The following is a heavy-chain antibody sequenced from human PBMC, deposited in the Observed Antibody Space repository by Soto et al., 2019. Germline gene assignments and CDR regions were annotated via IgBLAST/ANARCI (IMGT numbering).Heavy chain of an antibody. CDR1: GESVSSKSAA. CDR3: TRALSGSYGH. Sequence: RTLSRACAISGESVSSKSAAWNWIRQSPSRGLEWLGRTYYRSKWSTDYAISVKSRITINPDTSNNHFSLQLKSVTPEDTAVYYCTRALSGSYGHWAQVTLFPVS. J-gene: IGHJ1*01. D-gene: IGHD1-26*01. CDR2: TYYRSKWST. V-gene: IGHV6-1*01.